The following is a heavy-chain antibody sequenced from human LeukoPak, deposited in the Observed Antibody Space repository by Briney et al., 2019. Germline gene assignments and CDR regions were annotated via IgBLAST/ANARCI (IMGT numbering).Heavy chain of an antibody. Sequence: PGGSLRLSCVGSGFTFRSHAMSWVRQAPEKGLEFVSGIYENGGTTYYADSVKGRFSISRDNSKNTLYLQMNSLRAEDTAVYYCARERDGYFGYWGQGTLVTVSS. D-gene: IGHD5-24*01. V-gene: IGHV3-23*01. J-gene: IGHJ4*02. CDR2: IYENGGTT. CDR1: GFTFRSHA. CDR3: ARERDGYFGY.